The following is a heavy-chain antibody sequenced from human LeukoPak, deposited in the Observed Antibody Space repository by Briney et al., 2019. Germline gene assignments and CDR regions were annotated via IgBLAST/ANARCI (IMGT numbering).Heavy chain of an antibody. CDR2: IFYSGST. Sequence: PSETLSLTCTVSSDSISSSTCYWGWIRQPPGKGLEYIGSIFYSGSTYYNPSLNSRVSLSVDMSKNQVALNLSSVTAADTAVYYCARLDKGVHNTFDIWGQRTMVTVSS. J-gene: IGHJ3*02. CDR3: ARLDKGVHNTFDI. V-gene: IGHV4-39*01. CDR1: SDSISSSTCY. D-gene: IGHD3-16*01.